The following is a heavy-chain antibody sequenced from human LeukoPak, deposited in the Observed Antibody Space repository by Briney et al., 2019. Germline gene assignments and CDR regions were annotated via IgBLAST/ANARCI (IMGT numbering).Heavy chain of an antibody. Sequence: PGGSLRLSCAASGFTFSSYGMHWVRQAAGKGLEWVAFIRYDGSNKYYVDSVKRRFTISRDNSKHTLYLQMNRLRVEDTAVYYGAKDLDYCSSTSCYDDWYLDLWGRGTLVTVSS. CDR1: GFTFSSYG. V-gene: IGHV3-30*02. CDR2: IRYDGSNK. D-gene: IGHD2-2*01. J-gene: IGHJ2*01. CDR3: AKDLDYCSSTSCYDDWYLDL.